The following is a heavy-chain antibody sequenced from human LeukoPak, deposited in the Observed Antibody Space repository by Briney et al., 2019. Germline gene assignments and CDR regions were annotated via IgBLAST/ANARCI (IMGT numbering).Heavy chain of an antibody. CDR3: VRIFLVDGGYGLFDP. D-gene: IGHD5-12*01. Sequence: SGPALVKPTQPLTQTCTFSGSSLGTSGMCVSWIRQPPGKALEWLALIDWDDDKYYSTSLKTRLTISKDTSKNQVVLTMTNMLSPAQARYYCVRIFLVDGGYGLFDPGGEGTLVTVSS. CDR2: IDWDDDK. J-gene: IGHJ5*02. V-gene: IGHV2-70*01. CDR1: GSSLGTSGMC.